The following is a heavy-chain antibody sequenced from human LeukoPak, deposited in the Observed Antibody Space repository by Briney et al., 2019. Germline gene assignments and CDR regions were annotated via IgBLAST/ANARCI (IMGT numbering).Heavy chain of an antibody. CDR3: ARGMSSGWYNGVGAFDI. CDR2: IGTAGDT. J-gene: IGHJ3*02. Sequence: GGSLRLSCAASGFTFSSYDMHWVRQATGKGLEWVSAIGTAGDTYYPGSVKGRFTISRENAKNSLYLQMNSLRAGDTAVYYCARGMSSGWYNGVGAFDIWGQGTMVTVSS. CDR1: GFTFSSYD. V-gene: IGHV3-13*01. D-gene: IGHD6-19*01.